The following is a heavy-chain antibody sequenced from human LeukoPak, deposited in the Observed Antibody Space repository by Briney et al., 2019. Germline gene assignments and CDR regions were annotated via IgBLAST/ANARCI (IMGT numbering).Heavy chain of an antibody. V-gene: IGHV4-34*01. D-gene: IGHD3-10*01. CDR3: AIYGSGSYCNDLEITSDY. J-gene: IGHJ4*02. Sequence: SETLSLTCAVYGGSFSGYYWSWIRQPPGKGLEWIGEINHSGSTNYNPSLKSRVTISVDTSKNQFSLKLSSVTAADTAVYYCAIYGSGSYCNDLEITSDYWGQGTLVTVSS. CDR1: GGSFSGYY. CDR2: INHSGST.